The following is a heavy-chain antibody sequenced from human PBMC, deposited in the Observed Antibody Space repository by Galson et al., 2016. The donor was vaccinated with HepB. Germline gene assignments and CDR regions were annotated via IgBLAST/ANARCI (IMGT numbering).Heavy chain of an antibody. CDR3: AREGVSPDWYFDL. CDR1: GFSLNTSGMR. J-gene: IGHJ2*01. CDR2: IDWGDDK. Sequence: PALVKPTQTLTLTCSCSGFSLNTSGMRVSWIRQPPGKALEWLARIDWGDDKFYSISLKTRLTISKDTSKNQVVLTMTNMDPVDTATYYCAREGVSPDWYFDLWGRGTLVTVSS. D-gene: IGHD2-8*01. V-gene: IGHV2-70*04.